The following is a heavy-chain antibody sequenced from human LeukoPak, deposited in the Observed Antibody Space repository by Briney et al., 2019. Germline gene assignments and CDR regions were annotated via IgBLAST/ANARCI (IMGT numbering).Heavy chain of an antibody. V-gene: IGHV3-74*01. Sequence: GGSLRLSCEVSGFTFSRLWTHWVRQAPGKGLSWVSVITSDGRTTTYADSVKGRFTISRDNAKNMLYLQMSSVRAEDTAVYFCATGVKSAYEYWGQGTLVTVSS. J-gene: IGHJ4*02. CDR3: ATGVKSAYEY. D-gene: IGHD3-3*01. CDR2: ITSDGRTT. CDR1: GFTFSRLW.